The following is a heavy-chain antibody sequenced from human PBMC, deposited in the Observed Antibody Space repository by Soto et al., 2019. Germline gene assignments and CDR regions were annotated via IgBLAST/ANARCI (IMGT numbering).Heavy chain of an antibody. CDR1: GYSFTIYW. Sequence: GESLKICCKGSGYSFTIYWIGWVRQMPGKGLEWVGFICPGAAVTRYSPSFQGEVIISADKCVSTAYLQWTGLKASDTAMYYSARHGPRFYCDSGDYYYHGMLDCGQGTTVTVSS. CDR2: ICPGAAVT. V-gene: IGHV5-51*01. J-gene: IGHJ6*01. D-gene: IGHD3-22*01. CDR3: ARHGPRFYCDSGDYYYHGMLD.